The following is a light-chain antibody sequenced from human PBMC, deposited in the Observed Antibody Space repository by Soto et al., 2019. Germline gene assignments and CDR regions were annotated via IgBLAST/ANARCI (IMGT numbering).Light chain of an antibody. Sequence: EIVMTQSPSTLSLSPGERATLSCTASQSVSSNLAWYKQKPGQAPRLLSYGASTRATGIPARFSGSGSGTEFTLTISSLQSEDFEVYYCQQYNNWPPTFGQGTKVDIK. V-gene: IGKV3-15*01. CDR3: QQYNNWPPT. CDR1: QSVSSN. J-gene: IGKJ1*01. CDR2: GAS.